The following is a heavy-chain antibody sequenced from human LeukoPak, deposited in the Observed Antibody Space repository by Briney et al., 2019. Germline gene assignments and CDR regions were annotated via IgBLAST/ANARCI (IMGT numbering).Heavy chain of an antibody. D-gene: IGHD3-10*01. J-gene: IGHJ4*02. V-gene: IGHV3-9*01. CDR3: AKDSQWMVRGGYFDY. Sequence: GGSLRVSCAASGFTFDDYAMHWVRQAPGKGLEWVSGISWNSGSIGYADSVKGRFTISRDNAKNSLYLQMNSLRAEDTALYYCAKDSQWMVRGGYFDYWGQGTLVTVSS. CDR2: ISWNSGSI. CDR1: GFTFDDYA.